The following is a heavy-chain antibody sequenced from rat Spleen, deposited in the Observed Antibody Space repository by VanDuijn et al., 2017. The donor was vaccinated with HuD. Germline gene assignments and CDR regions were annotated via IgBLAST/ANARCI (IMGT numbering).Heavy chain of an antibody. CDR2: ISTGGGNT. CDR1: GFTFSNYG. Sequence: EVKLVESGGGLVQPGRSLKLSCAASGFTFSNYGMAWVRQAPTKGLEWVASISTGGGNTYYRDSVKGRFTISRDNAKSTLYLQMDSLRSEDTATYYCTTYGGLRNWFAYWGQGTLVTVSS. D-gene: IGHD4-1*01. J-gene: IGHJ3*01. V-gene: IGHV5S13*01. CDR3: TTYGGLRNWFAY.